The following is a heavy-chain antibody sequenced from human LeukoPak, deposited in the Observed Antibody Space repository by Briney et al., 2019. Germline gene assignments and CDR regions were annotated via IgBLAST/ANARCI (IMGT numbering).Heavy chain of an antibody. D-gene: IGHD1-26*01. CDR3: ARAKWELHYYFDY. V-gene: IGHV4-59*12. Sequence: SETLSLTCTVSGGSISSYYWSWIRQPPGKGLEWIGYIYYSGSTNYNPSLKSRVTISVDTSKNQFSLKLSSVTAADTAVYYCARAKWELHYYFDYWGQGTLVTVSS. CDR2: IYYSGST. J-gene: IGHJ4*02. CDR1: GGSISSYY.